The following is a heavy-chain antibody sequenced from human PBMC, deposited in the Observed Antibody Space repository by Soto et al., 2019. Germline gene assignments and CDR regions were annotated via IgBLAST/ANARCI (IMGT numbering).Heavy chain of an antibody. CDR3: ARRLGYCSGGSCSSYYFDY. D-gene: IGHD2-15*01. V-gene: IGHV5-51*01. CDR2: IYPGDSDT. CDR1: GYSFTSYW. J-gene: IGHJ4*02. Sequence: PGESLKISCKGSGYSFTSYWIGWVRQMPGKGLEWVGIIYPGDSDTRYSPSFQGQVTISADKSISTAYLQWSSLKASDTAMYYCARRLGYCSGGSCSSYYFDYWGQGTLVTVSS.